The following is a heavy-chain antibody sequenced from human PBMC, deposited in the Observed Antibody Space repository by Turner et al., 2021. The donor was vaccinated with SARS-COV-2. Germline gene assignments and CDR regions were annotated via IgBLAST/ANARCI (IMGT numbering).Heavy chain of an antibody. D-gene: IGHD3-10*01. CDR2: IYAGGNT. CDR3: VRDRGRSKGWFDH. Sequence: DVQLVASGGYLVQPGGSLRLSCAISGVDISDNYVAWIRQTPGTGLEWVSIIYAGGNTYYGDSVRGRFTISRDISKNSIYLQMNSLRAEDTALYYCVRDRGRSKGWFDHWGQGTLVTVSS. CDR1: GVDISDNY. V-gene: IGHV3-66*01. J-gene: IGHJ5*02.